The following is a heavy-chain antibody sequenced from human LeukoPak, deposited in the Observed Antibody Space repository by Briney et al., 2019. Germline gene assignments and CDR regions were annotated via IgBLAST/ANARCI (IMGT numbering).Heavy chain of an antibody. CDR3: AREEMATIYDY. CDR1: GYTFTDYY. Sequence: GASVKVSCKTSGYTFTDYYMHWVRQAPGQGLEWMGWINPNSGGTNYAQKFQGRVTMTRDTSISTAYMELSRLRSDDTAVYYCAREEMATIYDYWGQGTLVTVSS. J-gene: IGHJ4*02. D-gene: IGHD5-24*01. V-gene: IGHV1-2*02. CDR2: INPNSGGT.